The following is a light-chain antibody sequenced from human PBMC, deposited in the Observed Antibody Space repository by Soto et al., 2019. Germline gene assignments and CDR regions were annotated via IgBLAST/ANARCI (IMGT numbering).Light chain of an antibody. Sequence: EIVLTQSPGTLSLSPGERATLSCRASQSVSTNYLAWFQQKPGQAPRLLIYATSIRATGIPDRFSGSGSGTDFTLTIIRLEPEDFAVYYCQHYGTSPPVTFGGGTKVEIK. V-gene: IGKV3-20*01. J-gene: IGKJ4*01. CDR1: QSVSTNY. CDR2: ATS. CDR3: QHYGTSPPVT.